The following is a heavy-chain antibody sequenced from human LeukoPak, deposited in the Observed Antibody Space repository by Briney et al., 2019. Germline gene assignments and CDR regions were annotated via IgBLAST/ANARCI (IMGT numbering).Heavy chain of an antibody. V-gene: IGHV1-46*01. CDR1: GFTFSNYG. CDR3: AREESSCMDV. D-gene: IGHD3-10*01. J-gene: IGHJ6*02. CDR2: INPSGGST. Sequence: GGSLRLSCAASGFTFSNYGMHWVRQAPGQGLEWMGIINPSGGSTGYAQKFKGRVTMTRDTSTSTVYMELSSLRSEDTAVYYCAREESSCMDVWGQGTAVTVSS.